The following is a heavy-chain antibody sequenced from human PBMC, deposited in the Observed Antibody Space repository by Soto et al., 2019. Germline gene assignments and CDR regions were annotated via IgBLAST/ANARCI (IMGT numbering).Heavy chain of an antibody. CDR2: IYPDDSDT. V-gene: IGHV5-51*01. J-gene: IGHJ6*03. Sequence: PGESLKISCEGSGYNFVNYWIGWARQKPGKGLEWMGIIYPDDSDTKYSPSFQGQVSISVDKSISTAYLQWSSLKASDTGIYYCARHRKVVARGTYYMDVWGNGTKVTVSS. CDR3: ARHRKVVARGTYYMDV. CDR1: GYNFVNYW. D-gene: IGHD2-15*01.